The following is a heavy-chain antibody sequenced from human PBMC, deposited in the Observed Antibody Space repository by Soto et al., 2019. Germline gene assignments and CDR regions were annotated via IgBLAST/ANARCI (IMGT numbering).Heavy chain of an antibody. J-gene: IGHJ4*02. D-gene: IGHD3-3*01. Sequence: GGSLRLSCAASGFTFSNAWMNWVRQAPGKGLEWVGRIKSKTDGGTTDYAAPVKGRFTISRDDSKNTLYLQMNSLKTEDTAVYYCTTDSPYYDFWSGYFTAPDYFDYWGQGTLVTVSS. CDR3: TTDSPYYDFWSGYFTAPDYFDY. CDR2: IKSKTDGGTT. CDR1: GFTFSNAW. V-gene: IGHV3-15*07.